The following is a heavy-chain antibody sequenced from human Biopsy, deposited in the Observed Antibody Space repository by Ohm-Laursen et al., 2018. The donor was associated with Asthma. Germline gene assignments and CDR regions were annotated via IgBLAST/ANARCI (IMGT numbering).Heavy chain of an antibody. CDR1: PGSINDYY. Sequence: SETLSLTCAVSPGSINDYYWNWIRQFPGKGLEWIGYVHSSGSTRFNPSLESRVTVSVDTSVDQVSLKLSSVSAADTAIYYCARATSTWSQSGPHFFDHWGPGTLVTVS. D-gene: IGHD6-13*01. V-gene: IGHV4-59*01. CDR3: ARATSTWSQSGPHFFDH. J-gene: IGHJ5*02. CDR2: VHSSGST.